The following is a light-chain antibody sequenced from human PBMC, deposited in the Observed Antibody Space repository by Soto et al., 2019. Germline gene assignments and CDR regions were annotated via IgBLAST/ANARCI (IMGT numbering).Light chain of an antibody. J-gene: IGLJ2*01. CDR2: DVN. CDR1: SSDVGNYNY. Sequence: QSVLTQPPSASGSPGQSVTISCTGTSSDVGNYNYVSWYQKHPGKAPKLMIYDVNKRPSGVPDRFSGSKSGNTASLTVSGIQADDEAEYYCSSYAGGNNLLFGGGTKVTVL. V-gene: IGLV2-8*01. CDR3: SSYAGGNNLL.